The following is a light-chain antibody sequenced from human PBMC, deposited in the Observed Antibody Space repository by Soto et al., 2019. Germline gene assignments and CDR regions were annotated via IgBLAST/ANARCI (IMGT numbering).Light chain of an antibody. Sequence: EIVLTQSPGPLSLSPGEGATLSCRARQSVSTNFFVWYQQKPGQAPRLRIYGASTRATGIPDRFSGSGSGTDFTLTISRLEPEGFAVYYCQQYGRTSWTFGQGTKVDIK. CDR1: QSVSTNF. CDR3: QQYGRTSWT. V-gene: IGKV3-20*01. CDR2: GAS. J-gene: IGKJ1*01.